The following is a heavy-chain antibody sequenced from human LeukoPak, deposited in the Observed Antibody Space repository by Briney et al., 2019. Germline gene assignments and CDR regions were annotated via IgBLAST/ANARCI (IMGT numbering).Heavy chain of an antibody. J-gene: IGHJ4*02. CDR1: GGTFSSYA. V-gene: IGHV1-69*13. Sequence: SVKVSCKASGGTFSSYAISWVRQAPGQGLEWMGGIIPIFGTANYAQKFQGRVTITADESTSTACMELSSLRSEDTAVYYCAGFVEMATISDQLDYWGQGTLVTVSS. CDR2: IIPIFGTA. D-gene: IGHD5-24*01. CDR3: AGFVEMATISDQLDY.